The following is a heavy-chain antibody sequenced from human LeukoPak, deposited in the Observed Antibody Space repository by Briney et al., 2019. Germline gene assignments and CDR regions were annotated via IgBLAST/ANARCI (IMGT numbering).Heavy chain of an antibody. D-gene: IGHD3-9*01. CDR3: ARASPPDLYDILTGYYGRGYFDY. Sequence: GGSLRLSCAASGLTFSSYSMNWVRQAPGKGLEWVSSISSSSSYIYYADSVKGRFTISRDNAKNSLYLQMNSLRAEDTAVYSCARASPPDLYDILTGYYGRGYFDYWGQGTLVTVSS. V-gene: IGHV3-21*01. CDR1: GLTFSSYS. J-gene: IGHJ4*02. CDR2: ISSSSSYI.